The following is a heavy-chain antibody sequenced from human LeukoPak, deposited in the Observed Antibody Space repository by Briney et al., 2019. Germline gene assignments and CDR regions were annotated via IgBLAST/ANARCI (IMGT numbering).Heavy chain of an antibody. Sequence: SETLSLTCTVSGGSISSHYWSWIRQPPGKGLEWIGYIYYSGSTNYNPSLKSRVTISVDTSKNQFSLKLSSVTAADTAVYYCARVVVPAADPLAYYYYYYMDVWGKGTTVTVSS. J-gene: IGHJ6*03. CDR3: ARVVVPAADPLAYYYYYYMDV. D-gene: IGHD2-2*01. CDR1: GGSISSHY. CDR2: IYYSGST. V-gene: IGHV4-59*11.